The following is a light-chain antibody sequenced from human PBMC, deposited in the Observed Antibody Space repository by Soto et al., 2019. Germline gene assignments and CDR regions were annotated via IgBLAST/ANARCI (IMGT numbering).Light chain of an antibody. CDR1: QSVRSW. V-gene: IGKV1-5*03. CDR3: QQYNGYLLT. J-gene: IGKJ4*01. CDR2: KPS. Sequence: DIQMTQSPSTLSASVGDRVTITCRASQSVRSWLAWYQQKPGKAPKLLIYKPSTLESGVPSRFSGSGSETEFTLTISSLQPDNFATYYCQQYNGYLLTFGGGTRVETK.